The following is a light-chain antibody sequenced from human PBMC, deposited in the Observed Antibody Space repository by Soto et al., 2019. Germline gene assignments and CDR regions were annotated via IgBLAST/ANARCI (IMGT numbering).Light chain of an antibody. Sequence: QSVLTQPASVSGSPGQSITISCTGTSSDVGGYNYVSWYQQHPGKAPKLMIYEVSNRPSGVSNRFSGSKSGNTASLTISGLQAEDEADYYCSSYPSSSTPYVFGTGTKVT. CDR3: SSYPSSSTPYV. J-gene: IGLJ1*01. CDR2: EVS. V-gene: IGLV2-14*01. CDR1: SSDVGGYNY.